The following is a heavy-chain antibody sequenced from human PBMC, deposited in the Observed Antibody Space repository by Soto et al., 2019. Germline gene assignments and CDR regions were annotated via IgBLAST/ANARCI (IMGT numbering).Heavy chain of an antibody. Sequence: GASVKVSCKASGGTFSSYAISWVRQAPGQGLEWMGGIIPIFGTANYAQKFQGRVTITADESTSTAYMELSSLRSEDTAVYYCARDTLEYSSPARSPFDPWGQGTLVTVSS. CDR2: IIPIFGTA. CDR1: GGTFSSYA. V-gene: IGHV1-69*13. D-gene: IGHD6-6*01. CDR3: ARDTLEYSSPARSPFDP. J-gene: IGHJ5*02.